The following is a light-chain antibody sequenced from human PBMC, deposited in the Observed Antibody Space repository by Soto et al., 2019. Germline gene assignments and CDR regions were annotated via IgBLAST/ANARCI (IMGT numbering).Light chain of an antibody. J-gene: IGKJ4*01. CDR1: QAINSN. Sequence: EIVMTQSPATLSVSPGETASLSCRASQAINSNLAWYQQRPGQAPSLLIYSASTRATGVPARVSGSGFETEFTLIIRGLQSEGFALDYCQQYNYWPLTFGGGTKVDLK. CDR3: QQYNYWPLT. V-gene: IGKV3-15*01. CDR2: SAS.